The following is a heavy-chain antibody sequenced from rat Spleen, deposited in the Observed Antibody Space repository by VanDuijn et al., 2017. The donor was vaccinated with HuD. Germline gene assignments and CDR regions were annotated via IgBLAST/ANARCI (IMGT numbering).Heavy chain of an antibody. CDR2: ISYDGRST. J-gene: IGHJ2*01. V-gene: IGHV5-29*01. CDR3: ARGGFFRY. CDR1: GFIFSDYA. Sequence: EVQLVESGGDLVQPGRSLELSCAASGFIFSDYAMAWVRQAPTKGLEWVATISYDGRSTYYRDSVKGRFTVSRDNAGSTLYLQMDSLRSEETATYYCARGGFFRYWGQGVMVTVSS. D-gene: IGHD1-6*01.